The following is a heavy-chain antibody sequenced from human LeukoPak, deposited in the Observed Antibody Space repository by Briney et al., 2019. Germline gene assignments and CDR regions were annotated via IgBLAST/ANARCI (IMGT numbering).Heavy chain of an antibody. D-gene: IGHD3-22*01. CDR2: IYSGGST. Sequence: GGSLRLSCAASGFTVSSNYMSWVRQAPGKGLEWVSVIYSGGSTYYADSVKGRFTISRDNSKNTLYLQMNSLRAEDTAVYYCAKNVYYYDSSGYYSPVFFDYWGQGTLVTVSS. CDR1: GFTVSSNY. V-gene: IGHV3-53*01. J-gene: IGHJ4*02. CDR3: AKNVYYYDSSGYYSPVFFDY.